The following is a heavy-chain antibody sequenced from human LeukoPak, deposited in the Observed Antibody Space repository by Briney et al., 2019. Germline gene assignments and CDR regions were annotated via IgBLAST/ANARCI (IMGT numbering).Heavy chain of an antibody. CDR3: ARGSRPVYNLLTGKRYFDY. J-gene: IGHJ4*02. D-gene: IGHD3-9*01. CDR1: GYSISSGYY. Sequence: SETLSLTCTVSGYSISSGYYWAWIRQPPGKGLEWIGSIYHSGSTYYNPSLKSRVTMSVDESKNEFSLKLTSVTAADTAVYYCARGSRPVYNLLTGKRYFDYWGQGTLLTVSS. CDR2: IYHSGST. V-gene: IGHV4-38-2*02.